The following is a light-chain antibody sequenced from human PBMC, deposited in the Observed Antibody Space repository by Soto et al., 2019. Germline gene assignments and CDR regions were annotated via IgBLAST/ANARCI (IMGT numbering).Light chain of an antibody. CDR2: EVN. J-gene: IGLJ1*01. CDR1: SSDVGGYNY. V-gene: IGLV2-8*01. CDR3: CSYAGTYYV. Sequence: QSALTQPPSASGSPGQSVTISCTGTSSDVGGYNYVSWYQQHPGKAPKIMIYEVNKRPSGVPDRFWGSKSGNTASLTISGLQAEDGAEYHCCSYAGTYYVFGTGTKLTVL.